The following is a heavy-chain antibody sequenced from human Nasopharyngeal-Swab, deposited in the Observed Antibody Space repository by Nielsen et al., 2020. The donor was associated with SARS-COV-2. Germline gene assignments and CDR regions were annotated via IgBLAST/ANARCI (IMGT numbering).Heavy chain of an antibody. CDR2: IYYSGST. V-gene: IGHV4-39*01. D-gene: IGHD3-22*01. Sequence: SETLSLTCTVSGGSISSGGYYWSWIRQHPGKGLEWIGYIYYSGSTYYNPSLKSRVTISVDTSKNQFSLKLSSVTAADTAVYYCARTPHYDSSGYYAFDIWGQGTMVTVSS. CDR1: GGSISSGGYY. CDR3: ARTPHYDSSGYYAFDI. J-gene: IGHJ3*02.